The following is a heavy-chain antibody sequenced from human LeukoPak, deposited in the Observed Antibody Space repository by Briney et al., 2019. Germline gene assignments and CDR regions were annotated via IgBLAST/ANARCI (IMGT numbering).Heavy chain of an antibody. CDR3: ARALFYYGSGRTFDY. J-gene: IGHJ4*02. CDR2: IYTTGST. D-gene: IGHD3-10*01. V-gene: IGHV4-4*07. Sequence: PSETLSLTCTVSGDSISSYYWSWVRQPAGKGLELIGRIYTTGSTNYNPSLKSRVTMSIDTSKNQFSLKLSSVTAADTAVYYCARALFYYGSGRTFDYWGQGTLVTVSS. CDR1: GDSISSYY.